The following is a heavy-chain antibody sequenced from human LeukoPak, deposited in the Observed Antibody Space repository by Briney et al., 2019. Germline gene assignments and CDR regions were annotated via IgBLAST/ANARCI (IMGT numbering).Heavy chain of an antibody. J-gene: IGHJ4*02. CDR2: ISSGGRTT. Sequence: GGPLRLSCAASGFSISDNYMSWIRQAPGKGLEWISYISSGGRTTYYADSVMGRFTISRDNAKNSLHLQMNSLRAEDTAVYYCARSLVGATSFDFWGQGTLVTVSS. D-gene: IGHD1-26*01. CDR1: GFSISDNY. V-gene: IGHV3-11*04. CDR3: ARSLVGATSFDF.